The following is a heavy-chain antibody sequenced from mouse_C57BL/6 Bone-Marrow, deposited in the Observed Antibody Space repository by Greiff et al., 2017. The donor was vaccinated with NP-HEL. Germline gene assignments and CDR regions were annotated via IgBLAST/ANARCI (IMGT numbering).Heavy chain of an antibody. D-gene: IGHD1-1*01. J-gene: IGHJ1*03. CDR3: ARSRGYYGSSPYWYFDV. V-gene: IGHV1-18*01. CDR1: GYTFTDYN. Sequence: VHVKQSGPELVKPGASVKIPCKASGYTFTDYNMDWVKQSHGKSLEWIGDINPNNGGTIYNQKFKGKATLTVDKSSSTAYMELRSLTSEDTAVYYCARSRGYYGSSPYWYFDVWGTGTTVTVSS. CDR2: INPNNGGT.